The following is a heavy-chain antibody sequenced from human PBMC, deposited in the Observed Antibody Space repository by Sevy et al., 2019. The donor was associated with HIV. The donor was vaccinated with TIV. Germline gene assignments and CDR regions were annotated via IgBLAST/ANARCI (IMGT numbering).Heavy chain of an antibody. CDR3: ATVLWPYGEYTQWAFDI. J-gene: IGHJ3*02. V-gene: IGHV3-30*03. Sequence: GGSLRLSCAASGFTFSSYGMNWVRQAPGKGLEWVAVISYDGSNKYYADSVKGRFTISRDNSKNTLYLQMNSLRAEDTAVYYCATVLWPYGEYTQWAFDIWGQGTMVTVSS. CDR2: ISYDGSNK. D-gene: IGHD4-17*01. CDR1: GFTFSSYG.